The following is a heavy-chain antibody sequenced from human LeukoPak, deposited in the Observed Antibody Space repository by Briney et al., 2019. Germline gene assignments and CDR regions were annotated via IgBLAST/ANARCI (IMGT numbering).Heavy chain of an antibody. J-gene: IGHJ1*01. D-gene: IGHD2-15*01. Sequence: GGSLRLSCVASGFTFSRNWLHWVRQVPGKGLVWVSRINTDGSTTNYADSVKGRFTISRDNTKNTLYLQMNSLRAQDSAGYFXTRGXNXXSLDWGQGTRITVAS. V-gene: IGHV3-74*01. CDR2: INTDGSTT. CDR1: GFTFSRNW. CDR3: TRGXNXXSLD.